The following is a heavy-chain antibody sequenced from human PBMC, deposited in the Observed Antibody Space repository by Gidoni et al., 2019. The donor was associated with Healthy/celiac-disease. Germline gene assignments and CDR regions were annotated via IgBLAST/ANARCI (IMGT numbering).Heavy chain of an antibody. V-gene: IGHV3-48*04. CDR2: ISSSSSTI. D-gene: IGHD3-22*01. CDR3: ARWGYYDSSGYYSQDYYYYGMDV. CDR1: GFTFSSYS. Sequence: EVQLVESGGGLVQPGGSLRLSCAASGFTFSSYSMNWVRQAPGKGLEWVSYISSSSSTISYADSVKGRFTISRDNAKNSLYLQMNSLRAEDTAVYYCARWGYYDSSGYYSQDYYYYGMDVWGQGTTVTVSS. J-gene: IGHJ6*02.